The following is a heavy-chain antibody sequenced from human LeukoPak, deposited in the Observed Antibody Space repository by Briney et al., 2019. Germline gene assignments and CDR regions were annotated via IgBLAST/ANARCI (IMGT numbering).Heavy chain of an antibody. CDR1: GGSISSSGYY. D-gene: IGHD3-22*01. CDR3: ARTNYYDSSGYPLSPDY. V-gene: IGHV4-39*07. J-gene: IGHJ4*02. Sequence: SETLSLTCTVSGGSISSSGYYWGWIRQPPGKGLEWIGSIYYSGSTYYNPSLKSRVTISVDTSKNQFSLKLSSVTAADTAVYYCARTNYYDSSGYPLSPDYWGQGTLVTVSS. CDR2: IYYSGST.